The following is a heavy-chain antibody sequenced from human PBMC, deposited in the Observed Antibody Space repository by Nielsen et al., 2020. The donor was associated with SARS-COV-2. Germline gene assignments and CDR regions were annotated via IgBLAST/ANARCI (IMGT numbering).Heavy chain of an antibody. J-gene: IGHJ5*02. CDR3: ARDLRERGGWFDP. Sequence: ASVKVSCKASGFLFTSFGISWVRQAPGKGLEWVGYISGYNGNTKYAQKFQGRVIMTADTSTATAYMELRSLRSDDTAIYYCARDLRERGGWFDPWGQGTLVTVSS. CDR2: ISGYNGNT. CDR1: GFLFTSFG. V-gene: IGHV1-18*04. D-gene: IGHD2-15*01.